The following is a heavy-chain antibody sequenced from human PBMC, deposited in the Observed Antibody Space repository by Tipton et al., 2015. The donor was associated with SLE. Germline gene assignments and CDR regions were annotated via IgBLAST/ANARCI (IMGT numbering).Heavy chain of an antibody. V-gene: IGHV4-39*07. CDR3: ARVGITGTTWDWYFDL. Sequence: TLSLTCTVSGGSISSGGYYWGWMRQAPGKELGWIGSFYHSGNTYYNPSLTSRVTISADTSKNQFSLKLSSVTAADTAVYYCARVGITGTTWDWYFDLWGRGTLVTVSS. D-gene: IGHD1-7*01. CDR2: FYHSGNT. CDR1: GGSISSGGYY. J-gene: IGHJ2*01.